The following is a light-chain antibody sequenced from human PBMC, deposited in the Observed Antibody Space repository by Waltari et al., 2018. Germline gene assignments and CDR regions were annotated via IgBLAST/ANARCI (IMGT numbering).Light chain of an antibody. Sequence: DIVMTQSPDSLAVSLGEGATINCKSSQSGVYSSHNKNYLAWYQQKPGQPPELLIYCASTRESGVPDRFSGSGSGTDFTLTISSLQAEDVAVYYCQQYSSTPDTFGQGTKLEIK. V-gene: IGKV4-1*01. CDR1: QSGVYSSHNKNY. CDR3: QQYSSTPDT. CDR2: CAS. J-gene: IGKJ2*01.